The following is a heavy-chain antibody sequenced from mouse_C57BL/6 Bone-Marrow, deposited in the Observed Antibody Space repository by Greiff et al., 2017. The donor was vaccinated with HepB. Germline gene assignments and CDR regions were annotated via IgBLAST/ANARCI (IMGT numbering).Heavy chain of an antibody. Sequence: QVQLKQPGAELVKPGASVKLSCKASGYTFTSYWMHWVKQRPGRGLEWIGRIDPNSGGTKYNEKFKSKATLTVDKPSSTAYMQLSSLTSEDSAVYYCARAYYSNYYFDYWGQGTTLTVSS. D-gene: IGHD2-5*01. CDR3: ARAYYSNYYFDY. CDR1: GYTFTSYW. V-gene: IGHV1-72*01. J-gene: IGHJ2*01. CDR2: IDPNSGGT.